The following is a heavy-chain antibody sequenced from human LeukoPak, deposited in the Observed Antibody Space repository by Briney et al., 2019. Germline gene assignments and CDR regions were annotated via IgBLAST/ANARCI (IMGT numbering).Heavy chain of an antibody. V-gene: IGHV5-51*01. CDR1: GYSFTSYW. CDR3: ARLGDYGDYTYYNWFDP. CDR2: IYPGDSDT. Sequence: GESLKISCKGSGYSFTSYWIGWVRQMPGKGLEWMGIIYPGDSDTRYSPSFQGQVTISADKSISTAYLQWSSLKASDTAMYYYARLGDYGDYTYYNWFDPWGQGTLVTVSS. J-gene: IGHJ5*02. D-gene: IGHD4-17*01.